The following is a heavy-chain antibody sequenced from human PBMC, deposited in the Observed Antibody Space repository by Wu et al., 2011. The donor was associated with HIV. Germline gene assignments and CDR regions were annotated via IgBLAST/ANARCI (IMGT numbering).Heavy chain of an antibody. J-gene: IGHJ4*02. D-gene: IGHD1-26*01. Sequence: QVQLVQSGAEVEKPGASVKVSCKASGYTFTGYYVHWLRQAPGQGLEWMGWINPDNGGTIYAQIFQGRVTMTRDTSIRTVYMELNSLRSDDTALYYCARGGWEIRIRSTAYYFDYWGQGTLVTVSS. CDR3: ARGGWEIRIRSTAYYFDY. CDR2: INPDNGGT. V-gene: IGHV1-2*02. CDR1: GYTFTGYY.